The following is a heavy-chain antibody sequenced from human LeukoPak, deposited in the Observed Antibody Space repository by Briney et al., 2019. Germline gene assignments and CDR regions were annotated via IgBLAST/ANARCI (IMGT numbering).Heavy chain of an antibody. J-gene: IGHJ6*02. D-gene: IGHD4-17*01. CDR1: GGSISSYY. CDR2: IYYSGST. V-gene: IGHV4-59*08. CDR3: ARHLSDYGDYYYYGMDV. Sequence: KPSEILSLTCTVSGGSISSYYWSWIRQPPGKGLEWIGYIYYSGSTNYNPSLKSRVTISVDTSKNQFSLKLSSVTAADTAVYYCARHLSDYGDYYYYGMDVWGQGTTVTVSS.